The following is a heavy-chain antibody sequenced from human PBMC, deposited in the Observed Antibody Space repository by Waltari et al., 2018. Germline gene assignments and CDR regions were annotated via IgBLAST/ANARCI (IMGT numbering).Heavy chain of an antibody. D-gene: IGHD6-19*01. CDR2: INHSGST. CDR1: GGSFSGYY. J-gene: IGHJ4*02. V-gene: IGHV4-34*01. CDR3: ARHSTVAGTGGNDY. Sequence: QVQLQQWGAGLLKPSETLSLTCAVYGGSFSGYYWSWIRQPPGKGLEWIGEINHSGSTNYNPSLKSRITISVDTSKNQFSLKLSSVTAADTAVYYCARHSTVAGTGGNDYWGQGTLVTVSS.